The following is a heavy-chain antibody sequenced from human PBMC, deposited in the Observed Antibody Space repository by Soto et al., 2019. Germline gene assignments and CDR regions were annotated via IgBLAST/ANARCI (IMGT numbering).Heavy chain of an antibody. CDR3: ARQRSVLLWFGVGPDAFDI. CDR1: GASISSSSYY. J-gene: IGHJ3*02. D-gene: IGHD3-10*01. Sequence: PSETLSLTCTVSGASISSSSYYWVWIRQPPGKELEWIGSIYYSGSTYYNPSLKSRVTISVDTSKNQFSLKLSSVTAADTAVYYCARQRSVLLWFGVGPDAFDIWGQGTMVTGSS. V-gene: IGHV4-39*01. CDR2: IYYSGST.